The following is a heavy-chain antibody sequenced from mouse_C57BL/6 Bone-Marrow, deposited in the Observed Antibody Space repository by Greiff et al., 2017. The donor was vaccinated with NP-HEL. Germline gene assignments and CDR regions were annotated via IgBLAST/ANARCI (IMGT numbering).Heavy chain of an antibody. CDR3: ARKGVVAYRLGIDYYAMDY. Sequence: VMLVESGPGLVQPSQSLSITCTVSGFSLTSYGVHWVRQSPGKGLEWLGVIWSGGSTDYNAAFISRLSISKDNSKSQVFFKMNSLQADDTAIYYCARKGVVAYRLGIDYYAMDYWGQGTSVTVSS. CDR1: GFSLTSYG. D-gene: IGHD1-1*01. CDR2: IWSGGST. J-gene: IGHJ4*01. V-gene: IGHV2-2*01.